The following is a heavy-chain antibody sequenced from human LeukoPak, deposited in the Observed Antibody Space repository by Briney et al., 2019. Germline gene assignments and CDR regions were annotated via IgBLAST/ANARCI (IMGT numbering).Heavy chain of an antibody. CDR1: GYTLTELS. J-gene: IGHJ4*02. CDR3: ATVTYGSGSYGVDY. D-gene: IGHD3-10*01. CDR2: FDPEDGET. V-gene: IGHV1-24*01. Sequence: ASVKVSCKVSGYTLTELSMHWVRQAPGKGLEWMGGFDPEDGETIYAQKFQGRVTMTEDTSTDTAYMELSSLRSEDTAVYYCATVTYGSGSYGVDYWGQGTLVTVSS.